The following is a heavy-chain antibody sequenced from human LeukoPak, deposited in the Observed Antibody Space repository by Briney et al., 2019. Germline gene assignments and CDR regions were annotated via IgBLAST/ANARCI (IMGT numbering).Heavy chain of an antibody. CDR3: AKGDLKARPPLGY. D-gene: IGHD3-3*01. V-gene: IGHV3-30*18. Sequence: GGSLRLSCAASGFTFSSYGMHWVRQAPGKGLEWVAVISYDGSNKYYADSVKGRFTISRDISKNTLYLQMNSLRAEDTAVYYCAKGDLKARPPLGYWGQGTLVTVSS. J-gene: IGHJ4*02. CDR2: ISYDGSNK. CDR1: GFTFSSYG.